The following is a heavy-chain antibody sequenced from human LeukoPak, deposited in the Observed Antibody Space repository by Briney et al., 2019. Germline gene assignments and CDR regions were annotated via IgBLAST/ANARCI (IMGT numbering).Heavy chain of an antibody. D-gene: IGHD5-12*01. CDR1: GFTFSDYY. J-gene: IGHJ4*02. V-gene: IGHV3-23*01. CDR2: ITGGGGST. CDR3: AKGRGYSGYDSNDY. Sequence: PGGSLRLSCAASGFTFSDYYMTWVRQAPGKGLDWVSTITGGGGSTYYADSVRGRFTISRDNSKNTLYLQMNSLRAEDTAVYYCAKGRGYSGYDSNDYWGQGTLVTVSS.